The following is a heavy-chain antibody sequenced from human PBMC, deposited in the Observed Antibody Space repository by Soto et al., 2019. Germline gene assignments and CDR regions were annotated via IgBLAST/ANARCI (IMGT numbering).Heavy chain of an antibody. J-gene: IGHJ4*02. CDR2: INSHGGVI. D-gene: IGHD6-25*01. CDR1: GFTFSDYT. CDR3: VRDGPRAAAVIPNTYYFDY. V-gene: IGHV3-48*04. Sequence: EVQLVESGGGLVQPGESLRLSCAVSGFTFSDYTMNWVRQAPGKGLEWVSYINSHGGVIYYADSVRGRFTISRDNARNAVYLQRQSLSAGDTAVYFFVRDGPRAAAVIPNTYYFDYWGLGTLVTVSS.